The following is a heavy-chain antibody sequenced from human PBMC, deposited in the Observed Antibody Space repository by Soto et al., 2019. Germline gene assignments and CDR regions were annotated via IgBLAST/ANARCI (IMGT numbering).Heavy chain of an antibody. CDR2: IIPIFGTA. J-gene: IGHJ1*01. CDR3: ARESSQRITIFVVVTEEYFQH. D-gene: IGHD3-3*01. V-gene: IGHV1-69*13. Sequence: GASVKVSCKASGGTFSSYAISWVRQAPGQGLEWMGGIIPIFGTANYAQKFQGRVTITADESTSTAHMELSSLRSGDTAVYYCARESSQRITIFVVVTEEYFQHWGQGTLVTVSS. CDR1: GGTFSSYA.